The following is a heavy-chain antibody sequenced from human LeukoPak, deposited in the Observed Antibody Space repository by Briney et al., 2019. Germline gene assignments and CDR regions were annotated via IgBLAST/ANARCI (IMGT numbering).Heavy chain of an antibody. D-gene: IGHD2-2*01. V-gene: IGHV4-59*01. CDR1: GGSISNYY. CDR2: IFYTGST. Sequence: PSETLSLTCTVSGGSISNYYWSWIRQPPGKALEWIGYIFYTGSTSYNPSLKSRVTISVDTSKNQFSLKLSSVTAADTAVYYCARFLKPSAMFACDIWGQGTMVTVSS. J-gene: IGHJ3*02. CDR3: ARFLKPSAMFACDI.